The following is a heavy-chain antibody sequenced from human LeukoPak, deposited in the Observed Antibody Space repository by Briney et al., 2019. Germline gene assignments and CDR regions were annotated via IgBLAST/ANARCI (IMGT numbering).Heavy chain of an antibody. D-gene: IGHD2-15*01. J-gene: IGHJ4*02. CDR2: INTDGSST. CDR3: ARVRCSGSSCYSVYFDY. CDR1: GFTFSRYN. V-gene: IGHV3-74*01. Sequence: PGGSLRLSCAASGFTFSRYNMIWVRQAPGKGLEWVSRINTDGSSTSNADSVKGRFTVSRDNAKNSLYLQMNSLRAEDTAVYYCARVRCSGSSCYSVYFDYWGQGTLVTVSS.